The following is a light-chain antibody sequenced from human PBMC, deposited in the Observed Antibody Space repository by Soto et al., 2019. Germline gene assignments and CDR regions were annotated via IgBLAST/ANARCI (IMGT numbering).Light chain of an antibody. Sequence: SYELTQPPSVSVAPGETARISCGGNNIGSKGVNWYQQKPGQAPVLVIYSDTDLPPVIPERFSGSNSANMATLTISRVEAGDEADYYCQVWDSGSAPVLFGGGTKLTVL. V-gene: IGLV3-21*01. J-gene: IGLJ2*01. CDR3: QVWDSGSAPVL. CDR1: NIGSKG. CDR2: SDT.